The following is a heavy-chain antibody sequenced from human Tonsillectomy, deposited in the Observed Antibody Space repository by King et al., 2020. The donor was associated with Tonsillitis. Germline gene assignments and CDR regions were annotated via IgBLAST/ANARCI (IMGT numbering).Heavy chain of an antibody. J-gene: IGHJ4*02. Sequence: VQLVESGGGLVKPGGSLRLSCAGSGFTFNGYTFTWARQAPGKGLEYVSSISSSSSLIYYADSVKGRFTISRDNAKNSLYLQMNSLRVEDTAVYYCVRGDMRDYGGRGPGVTVPS. CDR2: ISSSSSLI. V-gene: IGHV3-21*01. CDR3: VRGDMRDY. D-gene: IGHD2-15*01. CDR1: GFTFNGYT.